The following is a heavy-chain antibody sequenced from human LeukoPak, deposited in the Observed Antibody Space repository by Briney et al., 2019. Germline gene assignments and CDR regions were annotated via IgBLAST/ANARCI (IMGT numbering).Heavy chain of an antibody. CDR1: GFTFSTYG. V-gene: IGHV3-48*01. Sequence: GGSLRLSCAASGFTFSTYGMNWVRQAPGKVLEWVSYISSSSSTIYYADSVKGRFTISRDNSKNTLYLQMNSLRAEDTAVYYCAKGPDYGDYVGYYYYYYMDVWGKGTTVTISS. CDR2: ISSSSSTI. D-gene: IGHD4-17*01. J-gene: IGHJ6*03. CDR3: AKGPDYGDYVGYYYYYYMDV.